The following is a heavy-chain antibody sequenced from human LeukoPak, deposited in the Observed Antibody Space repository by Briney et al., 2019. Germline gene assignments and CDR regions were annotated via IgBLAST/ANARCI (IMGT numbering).Heavy chain of an antibody. V-gene: IGHV4-39*01. CDR1: GGSISSSTYY. CDR2: IYYSGSTYSGST. CDR3: ARGLGVTAFDY. J-gene: IGHJ4*02. Sequence: SETLSLTCTVSGGSISSSTYYWVWIRQPPGKGLEWIVTIYYSGSTYSGSTYYNPSLKSRVTISVDTSKKQFSLRVSSVTAADTAVYYCARGLGVTAFDYWGQGTLVTVSS. D-gene: IGHD3-10*01.